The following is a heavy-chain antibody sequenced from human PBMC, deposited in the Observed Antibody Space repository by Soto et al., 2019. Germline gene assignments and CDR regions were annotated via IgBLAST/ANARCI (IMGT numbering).Heavy chain of an antibody. CDR2: ISTSGSTI. Sequence: GGSLRLSCAASGFTFSDYYMRWIRQAPGKGLEWVSYISTSGSTIYYADSVKGRFTISRDNAKNSLYLQMNSLRAEDTAVYYCARDPSLVVGDTGGWFDPWGQGTLVTVSS. D-gene: IGHD1-26*01. CDR1: GFTFSDYY. CDR3: ARDPSLVVGDTGGWFDP. V-gene: IGHV3-11*01. J-gene: IGHJ5*02.